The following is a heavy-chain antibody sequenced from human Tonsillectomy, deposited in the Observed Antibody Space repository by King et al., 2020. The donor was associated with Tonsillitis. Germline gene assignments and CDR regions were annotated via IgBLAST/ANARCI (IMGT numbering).Heavy chain of an antibody. V-gene: IGHV3-30*18. D-gene: IGHD6-13*01. CDR3: AKDRGSSWPFDY. CDR1: GFTFSNYG. CDR2: ISFDGRNK. Sequence: VQLVESGGGVVQPGRSLRLSCEASGFTFSNYGMHWVRQAPGKGLVWVALISFDGRNKNYADSVKGRFTIPRDNSKNTLYLQMNSLRAEDTAVYYCAKDRGSSWPFDYWGQGTLVTVSS. J-gene: IGHJ4*02.